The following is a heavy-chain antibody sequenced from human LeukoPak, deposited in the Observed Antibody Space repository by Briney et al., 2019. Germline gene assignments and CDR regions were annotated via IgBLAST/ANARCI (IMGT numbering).Heavy chain of an antibody. V-gene: IGHV4-59*01. Sequence: SETLSLTCTVSGGSISSYYWSWIRQPPGKGLEWIGYIYYSGSTNYNPSLKSRVTISVDTSKNQFSLKLSSVTAADTAVYYCARFYYDRSGYSVDWGQGTLVTVSS. CDR1: GGSISSYY. J-gene: IGHJ4*02. CDR3: ARFYYDRSGYSVD. D-gene: IGHD3-22*01. CDR2: IYYSGST.